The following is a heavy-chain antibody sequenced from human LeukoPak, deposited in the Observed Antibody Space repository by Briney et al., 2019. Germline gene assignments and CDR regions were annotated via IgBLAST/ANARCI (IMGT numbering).Heavy chain of an antibody. CDR1: GFTFSSYG. CDR3: AKDQDDYGGNGFDY. CDR2: IWYDGSNK. D-gene: IGHD4-23*01. Sequence: PGRSLRLSCAASGFTFSSYGMHWVRQAPGKGLEWVAVIWYDGSNKYYADTVKGRFTISRDNSKNTLYLQMNSLRAEDTAVYYCAKDQDDYGGNGFDYWGQGTLVTVSS. V-gene: IGHV3-33*06. J-gene: IGHJ4*02.